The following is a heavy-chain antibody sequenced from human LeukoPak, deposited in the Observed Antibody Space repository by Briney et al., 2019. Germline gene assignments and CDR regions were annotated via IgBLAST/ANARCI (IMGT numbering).Heavy chain of an antibody. J-gene: IGHJ4*02. CDR2: IYYTGTA. Sequence: SETLSLTCAVSGGSISSTNWWSWVRQSPGKGLEWIGEIYYTGTANYTASLKSRVSMSVDKSKNQFSLKLSSVTAADTAVYYCARYYDYVWGKSFYFDYWGQGILVTVSS. D-gene: IGHD3-16*01. CDR3: ARYYDYVWGKSFYFDY. CDR1: GGSISSTNW. V-gene: IGHV4-4*02.